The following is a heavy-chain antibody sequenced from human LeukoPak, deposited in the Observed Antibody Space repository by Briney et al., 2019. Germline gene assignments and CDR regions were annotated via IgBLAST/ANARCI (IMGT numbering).Heavy chain of an antibody. Sequence: GSLRLPCAASGFTFTTYWMHWVRQAPGKGLVWISQINRDGSGTTYADSVKGRFTISRDNAKNTLYLQMNSLRDEDTAVYYCARGYNNYDNNWFDPWGQGTLVTVSS. CDR1: GFTFTTYW. D-gene: IGHD4-11*01. V-gene: IGHV3-74*01. J-gene: IGHJ5*02. CDR3: ARGYNNYDNNWFDP. CDR2: INRDGSGT.